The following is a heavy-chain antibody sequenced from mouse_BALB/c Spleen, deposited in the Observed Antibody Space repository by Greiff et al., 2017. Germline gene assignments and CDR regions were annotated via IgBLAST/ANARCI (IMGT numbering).Heavy chain of an antibody. D-gene: IGHD1-1*01. CDR2: ISSGSSTI. V-gene: IGHV5-17*02. Sequence: EVQLVESGGGLVQPGGSRKLSCAASGFTFSSFGMHWVRQAPEQGLEWVAYISSGSSTIYYADTVKGRFTISRDNPKNTLFLQMTSLRSEDTAMYYCARRAYYGRALDYWGQGTSVTVSS. CDR3: ARRAYYGRALDY. CDR1: GFTFSSFG. J-gene: IGHJ4*01.